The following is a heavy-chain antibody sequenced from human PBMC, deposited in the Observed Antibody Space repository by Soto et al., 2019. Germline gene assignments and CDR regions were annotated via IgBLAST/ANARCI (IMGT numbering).Heavy chain of an antibody. J-gene: IGHJ2*01. D-gene: IGHD3-22*01. CDR3: ARETYYYDTSGYYYCYFDL. CDR2: IYTSGST. CDR1: GGSISSYD. Sequence: PSETLSLTCTVSGGSISSYDCSWIRQPAGKGLEWIGRIYTSGSTNYNPSLKSRVTMSVDTSKNQFSLKLSSVTAADTAVYYCARETYYYDTSGYYYCYFDLFGRGTLVALSS. V-gene: IGHV4-4*07.